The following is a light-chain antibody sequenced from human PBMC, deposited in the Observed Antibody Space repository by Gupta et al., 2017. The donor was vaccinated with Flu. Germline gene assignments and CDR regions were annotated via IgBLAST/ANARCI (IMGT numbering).Light chain of an antibody. Sequence: ITISCTGTSSDVGGYNFVSWYQQHPGKVPKLMIYEVSNRPSGVSNRFSGSKSGNTASLTISGLQAEDEADYYCSSYTSSSTLRMFGGGTKLTVL. V-gene: IGLV2-14*01. CDR2: EVS. CDR1: SSDVGGYNF. CDR3: SSYTSSSTLRM. J-gene: IGLJ3*02.